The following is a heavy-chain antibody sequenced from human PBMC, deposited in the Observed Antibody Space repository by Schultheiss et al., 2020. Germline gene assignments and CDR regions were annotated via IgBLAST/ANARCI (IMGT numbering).Heavy chain of an antibody. J-gene: IGHJ4*02. CDR3: ARDPTYYYDSSGLDY. D-gene: IGHD3-22*01. V-gene: IGHV1-58*01. CDR2: IVVGSGNT. Sequence: SVKVSCKASGFTFTSSAVQWVRQARGQRLEWIGWIVVGSGNTNYAQKFQGRVTITADKSTSTAYMELSSLRSEDTAVYYCARDPTYYYDSSGLDYWGQGTLVTVSS. CDR1: GFTFTSSA.